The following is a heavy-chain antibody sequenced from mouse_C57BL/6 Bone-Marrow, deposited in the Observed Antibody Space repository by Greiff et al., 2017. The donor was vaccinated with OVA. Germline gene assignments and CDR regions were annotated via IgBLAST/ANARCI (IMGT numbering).Heavy chain of an antibody. CDR2: IYPGGGYT. CDR1: GYTFTNYW. D-gene: IGHD2-1*01. J-gene: IGHJ4*01. CDR3: ARKGGNYGRGAMDY. Sequence: QVQLQQSGAELVRPGTSVKMSCKASGYTFTNYWIGWAKQRPGHGLEWIGDIYPGGGYTNYNEKFKGKATLTADKSSSTAYMQFSSLTSEDSAIYYCARKGGNYGRGAMDYWGQGTSVTVSS. V-gene: IGHV1-63*01.